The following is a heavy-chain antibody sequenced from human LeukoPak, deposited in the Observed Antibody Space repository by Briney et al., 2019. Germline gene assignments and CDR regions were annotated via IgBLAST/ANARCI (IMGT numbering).Heavy chain of an antibody. D-gene: IGHD2/OR15-2a*01. CDR2: LSYTGKT. CDR3: SEGYFEPFDH. V-gene: IGHV4-59*02. Sequence: SETLSLTCVVSGASVSNSHWNWIRQLPGKGLEWICCLSYTGKTDYNPSLTSRVTMSLDTSKNQVSLKLRSLTAADTAIYYCSEGYFEPFDHWGQGTLVTVSS. CDR1: GASVSNSH. J-gene: IGHJ4*02.